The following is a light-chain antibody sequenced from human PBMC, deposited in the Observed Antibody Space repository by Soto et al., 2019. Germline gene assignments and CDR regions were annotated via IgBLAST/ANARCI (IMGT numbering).Light chain of an antibody. CDR2: GAF. CDR1: QSVSSSY. CDR3: QQYGSSPPWT. J-gene: IGKJ1*01. Sequence: EMVLTQSPGTLSFSPGDSATLCCRASQSVSSSYLAWYQQNPGQAPRLRIYGAFSRATGIPHRFSGSGCGTDFTLTSSRLEPEDFAVYYCQQYGSSPPWTFGQGTKVEIK. V-gene: IGKV3-20*01.